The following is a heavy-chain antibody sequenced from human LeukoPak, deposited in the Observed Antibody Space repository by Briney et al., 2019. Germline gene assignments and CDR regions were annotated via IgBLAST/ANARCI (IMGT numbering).Heavy chain of an antibody. J-gene: IGHJ4*02. CDR3: ARVDCSSTSCYEFDY. Sequence: GGSLRLSCAASGFTFSDYYMSWIRQAPGKGLEWVSDIRSSGGTIYYADSVKGRFTISRDNAKNSLYLQMNSLRAEDTAVYYCARVDCSSTSCYEFDYWGQGTLVSVSS. CDR2: IRSSGGTI. V-gene: IGHV3-11*04. D-gene: IGHD2-2*01. CDR1: GFTFSDYY.